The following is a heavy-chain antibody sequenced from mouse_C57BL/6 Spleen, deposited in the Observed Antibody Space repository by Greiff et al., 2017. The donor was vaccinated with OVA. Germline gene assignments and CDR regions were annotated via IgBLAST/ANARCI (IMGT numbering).Heavy chain of an antibody. CDR3: ASGMVTTPCAMDY. CDR1: GYTFTDYY. V-gene: IGHV1-26*01. J-gene: IGHJ4*01. D-gene: IGHD2-2*01. Sequence: EVQLQQSGPELVQPGASVKISCKASGYTFTDYYMHWVKQSHGKSLEWIGDINPTNGGTSYNQQFTGKATLTVNESSSTTYMELRILTSEDSAVYYCASGMVTTPCAMDYWGQGTSVTVSS. CDR2: INPTNGGT.